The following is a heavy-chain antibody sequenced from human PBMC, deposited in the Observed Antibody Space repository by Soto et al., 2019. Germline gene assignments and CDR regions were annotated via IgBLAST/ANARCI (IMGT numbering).Heavy chain of an antibody. CDR3: ARINGYHIDY. V-gene: IGHV4-39*07. D-gene: IGHD3-22*01. CDR2: VYHSGTT. J-gene: IGHJ4*02. Sequence: SETLSLTCTVSGGSVSSGSYYWSWVRQPPGKGLEWIGEVYHSGTTNYNPSLKSRVTILVDESKNQFSLKLTSVTAADTAVYYCARINGYHIDYWGQGTLVTVPQ. CDR1: GGSVSSGSYY.